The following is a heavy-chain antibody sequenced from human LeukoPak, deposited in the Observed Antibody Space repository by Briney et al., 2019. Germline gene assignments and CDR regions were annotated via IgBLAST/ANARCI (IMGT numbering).Heavy chain of an antibody. D-gene: IGHD3-10*01. CDR2: ISSSGSTI. CDR3: ARDSMVRGGDAFDI. V-gene: IGHV3-48*03. CDR1: GFTFSSYE. Sequence: PGGSLRLSCAASGFTFSSYEMNWVRQAPGKGLEWVSYISSSGSTIYYADSVKGRFTISRDNAKNSLYLQMNSLRAEDTAVYYCARDSMVRGGDAFDIWGQGTMVTVSS. J-gene: IGHJ3*02.